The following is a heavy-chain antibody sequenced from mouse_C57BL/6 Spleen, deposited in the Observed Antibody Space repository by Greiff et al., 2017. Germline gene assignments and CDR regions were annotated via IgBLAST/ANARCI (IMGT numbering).Heavy chain of an antibody. CDR1: GYSFTDYE. J-gene: IGHJ3*01. Sequence: QVQLQQSGAELVRPGASVTLSCKASGYSFTDYEMHWVQQTPVHGLEWIGAIEPETGGTAYNQKFKGKAILTADNSSSTAYMELRSLTSDDSAVYYCTRPYGSSYGFAYWGQGTLVTVSA. D-gene: IGHD1-1*01. V-gene: IGHV1-15*01. CDR3: TRPYGSSYGFAY. CDR2: IEPETGGT.